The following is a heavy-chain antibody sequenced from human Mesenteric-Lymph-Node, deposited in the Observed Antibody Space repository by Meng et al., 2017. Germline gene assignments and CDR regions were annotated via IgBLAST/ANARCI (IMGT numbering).Heavy chain of an antibody. Sequence: SETLSLTCTVSGGSISSYYWSWIRQPPGKGLEWIGYIYYSGSTNYNPSLKSRVTISVDTSKNQFSLKLSSVTAADTAVYYCAGWRSGYNWFDHWGQGTLVTVSS. CDR2: IYYSGST. CDR3: AGWRSGYNWFDH. CDR1: GGSISSYY. V-gene: IGHV4-59*01. D-gene: IGHD3-10*01. J-gene: IGHJ5*02.